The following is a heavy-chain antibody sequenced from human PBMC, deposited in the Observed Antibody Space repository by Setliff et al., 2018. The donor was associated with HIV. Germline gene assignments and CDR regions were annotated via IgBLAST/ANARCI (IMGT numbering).Heavy chain of an antibody. CDR1: GGSFSGYS. CDR2: VSQDGTT. CDR3: ARSGYISGTHYNFRRNWFDP. J-gene: IGHJ5*02. Sequence: SETLSLTCAIYGGSFSGYSWSWIRQAPGKGLEWVAEVSQDGTTNYNPSLRSRVAMSADKSKNQFSLRLSSATAADTAIYYCARSGYISGTHYNFRRNWFDPWSQGSQVTVSS. D-gene: IGHD3-10*01. V-gene: IGHV4-34*01.